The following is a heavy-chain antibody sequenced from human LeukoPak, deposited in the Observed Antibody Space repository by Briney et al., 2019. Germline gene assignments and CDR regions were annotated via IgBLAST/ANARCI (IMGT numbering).Heavy chain of an antibody. Sequence: GASVKVSCMASGYTFTSYDINWVRQAPGPGLEWMGWMNPNSGKTGYAQKSQGRVTMTRNTSISTAYMELSSLRFEDTAVYYCARGAYYYYYMDVWGKGTTVTVSS. CDR3: ARGAYYYYYMDV. CDR2: MNPNSGKT. J-gene: IGHJ6*03. V-gene: IGHV1-8*01. CDR1: GYTFTSYD.